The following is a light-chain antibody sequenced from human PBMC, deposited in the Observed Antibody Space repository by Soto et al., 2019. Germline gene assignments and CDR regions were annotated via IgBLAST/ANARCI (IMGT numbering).Light chain of an antibody. V-gene: IGLV4-69*01. Sequence: QPVLTQSPSASASLGASVKLTCTLSSGHSSYAIAWHQQQPEKGPRYLMKVNRDGSHSKGDGIPDRFSGSSSGAERYLTISSLQSEDEADYYCQTWGTGIQVFGGGTKRTVL. CDR2: VNRDGSH. CDR3: QTWGTGIQV. J-gene: IGLJ2*01. CDR1: SGHSSYA.